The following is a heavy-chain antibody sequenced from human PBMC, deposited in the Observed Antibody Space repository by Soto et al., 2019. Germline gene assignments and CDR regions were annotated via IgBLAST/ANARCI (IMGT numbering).Heavy chain of an antibody. D-gene: IGHD6-19*01. V-gene: IGHV3-7*01. CDR3: ARATQDPGGWYVEPPRPDF. CDR1: GFAFSSYW. Sequence: HPGGSLRLSCAASGFAFSSYWMSWVRQAPGRGLEWVANIKEDGNKKYYVDSVKGRFTISRDNPKNSLYLQMNSLRAEDTAVYYCARATQDPGGWYVEPPRPDFWGQGILVTVSS. CDR2: IKEDGNKK. J-gene: IGHJ4*02.